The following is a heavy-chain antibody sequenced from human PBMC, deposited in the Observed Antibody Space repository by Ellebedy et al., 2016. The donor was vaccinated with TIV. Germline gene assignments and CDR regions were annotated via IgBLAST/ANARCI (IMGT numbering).Heavy chain of an antibody. D-gene: IGHD1-26*01. CDR2: IWYDGSNK. Sequence: GESLKISCAASGFTFSSYGMHWVRQAPGKGLEWVAVIWYDGSNKYYADSVKGRFTISRDNSKNTLYLQMNSLRAEDTAVYYCARDKKWEHLIDYWGQGTLVTVSS. CDR3: ARDKKWEHLIDY. J-gene: IGHJ4*02. V-gene: IGHV3-33*01. CDR1: GFTFSSYG.